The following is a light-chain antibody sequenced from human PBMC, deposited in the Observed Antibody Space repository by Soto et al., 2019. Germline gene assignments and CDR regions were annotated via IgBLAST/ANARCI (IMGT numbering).Light chain of an antibody. J-gene: IGLJ1*01. V-gene: IGLV2-14*01. CDR3: SSYTSGTTFV. CDR2: DVS. Sequence: QSALTQPASVSGSPGQSIPISCTGTSSDVGGYNYISWYQQEPGKAPKLMICDVSNRPSGVSNRFSGSKSGNTASLTISGLQAEDEADYYCSSYTSGTTFVFGTGTQLTVL. CDR1: SSDVGGYNY.